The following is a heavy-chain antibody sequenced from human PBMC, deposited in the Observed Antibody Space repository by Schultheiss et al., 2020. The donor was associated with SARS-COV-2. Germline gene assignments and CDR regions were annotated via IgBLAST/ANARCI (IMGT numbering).Heavy chain of an antibody. D-gene: IGHD3-16*01. CDR3: ARDMIQVWPRRTFDY. CDR2: ISSSGSTI. V-gene: IGHV3-48*03. Sequence: GGSLRLSCAASGFTFSSYEMNWVRQAPGKGLEWVSYISSSGSTIYYADSVKGRFTISRDNAKNSLYLQMNSLRAEDTAVYYCARDMIQVWPRRTFDYWGQGTLVTVSS. CDR1: GFTFSSYE. J-gene: IGHJ4*02.